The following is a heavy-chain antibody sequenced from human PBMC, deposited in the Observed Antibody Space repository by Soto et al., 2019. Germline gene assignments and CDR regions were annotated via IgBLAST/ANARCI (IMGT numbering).Heavy chain of an antibody. Sequence: HVQLVKSGGGVVQPGRSLRLSCAASGFTFSSYGMHWVRQAPGKGLEWVAVIWYDGSNKYYADSVKGRFTISRDNSKNTLYLQMNSLRAEDTAVYYCARGYFSGGRCPYDAFDIWGQGTMVTVSS. CDR2: IWYDGSNK. CDR3: ARGYFSGGRCPYDAFDI. J-gene: IGHJ3*02. CDR1: GFTFSSYG. D-gene: IGHD2-15*01. V-gene: IGHV3-33*01.